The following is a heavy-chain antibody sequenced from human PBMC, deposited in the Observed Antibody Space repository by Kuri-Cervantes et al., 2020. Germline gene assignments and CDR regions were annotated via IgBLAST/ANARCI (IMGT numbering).Heavy chain of an antibody. CDR1: GFTFSSYG. D-gene: IGHD1-26*01. CDR2: ISYDGSNK. Sequence: GESLKISCAASGFTFSSYGMHWVRQAPGKGLEWVAVISYDGSNKYYADSVKGRFTISRDNSKNTLYLQMNSLRAEDTAVYYCVKDQGSVGYYFDYWGQGTLVTVSS. V-gene: IGHV3-30*18. CDR3: VKDQGSVGYYFDY. J-gene: IGHJ4*02.